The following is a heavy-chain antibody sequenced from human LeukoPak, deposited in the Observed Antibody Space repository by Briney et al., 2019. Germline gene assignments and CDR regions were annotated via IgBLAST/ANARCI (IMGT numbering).Heavy chain of an antibody. J-gene: IGHJ5*02. CDR2: IIPIFGTA. D-gene: IGHD6-13*01. V-gene: IGHV1-69*05. CDR1: GGTFISYA. CDR3: AICDSSSWVNWFDP. Sequence: SVRVSCKASGGTFISYAISWVRQAPGQGLEWTGGIIPIFGTANYAQKFQGRVTITTDESTSTAYMELSSLRSEDTAVYYCAICDSSSWVNWFDPWGQGTLVTVSS.